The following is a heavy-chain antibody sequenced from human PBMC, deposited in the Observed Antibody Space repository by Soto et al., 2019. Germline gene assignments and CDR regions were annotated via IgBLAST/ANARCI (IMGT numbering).Heavy chain of an antibody. CDR3: ARLSPTTYYGMDV. J-gene: IGHJ6*02. CDR2: IYHSGTT. V-gene: IGHV4-30-2*01. CDR1: GDSISRGDYS. Sequence: QLQLQESGSGLVRPSQTLSLTCTVSGDSISRGDYSWNWIRQPPGKGLEWIGNIYHSGTTSYNPSLRSRLTISGASSENQFSLLLTSVTTADSAVYYCARLSPTTYYGMDVWGQGTTVTVSS. D-gene: IGHD1-7*01.